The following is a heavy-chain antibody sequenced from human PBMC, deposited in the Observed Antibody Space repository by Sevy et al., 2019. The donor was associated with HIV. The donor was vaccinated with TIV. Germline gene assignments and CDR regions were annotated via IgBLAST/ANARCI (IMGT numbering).Heavy chain of an antibody. CDR3: AREGCTRPHDY. Sequence: GGSLRLSCAVSGFNFNIYSMSWVRQAPGQGLEWVSTLSFGCGKINYAESVKGRFIISRNDSKNTQDLQMNNLRAEDTAVYFCAREGCTRPHDYRGQGTLVTVSS. CDR2: LSFGCGKI. CDR1: GFNFNIYS. D-gene: IGHD2-8*01. J-gene: IGHJ4*02. V-gene: IGHV3-23*01.